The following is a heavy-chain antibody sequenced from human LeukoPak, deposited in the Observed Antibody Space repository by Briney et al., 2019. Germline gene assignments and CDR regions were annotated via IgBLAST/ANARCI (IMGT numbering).Heavy chain of an antibody. CDR2: IYYSGST. D-gene: IGHD3-16*01. J-gene: IGHJ5*02. Sequence: SETLSLTCTVSGGSISSYYWSWIRQPPGKGLEWIGYIYYSGSTNYNPSLKSRVTISVDTSKNQFSLKLSSVTAADTAVYYCAREEGRGKGFDPWGQGTLVTVSS. CDR3: AREEGRGKGFDP. CDR1: GGSISSYY. V-gene: IGHV4-59*01.